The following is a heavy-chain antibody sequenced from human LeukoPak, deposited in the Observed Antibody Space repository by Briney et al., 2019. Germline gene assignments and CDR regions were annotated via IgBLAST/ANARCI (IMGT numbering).Heavy chain of an antibody. CDR3: ATDRQEGGSGSYWFDP. Sequence: SETLSLTCTVSRGSITTYYWSWIRQPAGKGLEWIGNVYYSGSTTYNPSLKSRVGMSVDMSKNQFYLKLRSVTAADTATYYCATDRQEGGSGSYWFDPWGQGTQVTVSS. CDR2: VYYSGST. V-gene: IGHV4-59*01. D-gene: IGHD3-10*01. CDR1: RGSITTYY. J-gene: IGHJ5*02.